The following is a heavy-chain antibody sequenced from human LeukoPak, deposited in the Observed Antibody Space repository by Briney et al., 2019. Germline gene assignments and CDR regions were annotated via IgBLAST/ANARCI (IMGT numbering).Heavy chain of an antibody. J-gene: IGHJ4*02. CDR2: ISSSGSTI. CDR3: AREGSGYSDYDPDY. CDR1: GFTFSSYE. Sequence: GGSLRLSCAASGFTFSSYEMNWVRQAPGKGLEWVSYISSSGSTIYYADSVKGRFTISRDNAKNSLYLQMNSLRAEDTAVYYCAREGSGYSDYDPDYWGQGTLVTVSS. V-gene: IGHV3-48*03. D-gene: IGHD5-12*01.